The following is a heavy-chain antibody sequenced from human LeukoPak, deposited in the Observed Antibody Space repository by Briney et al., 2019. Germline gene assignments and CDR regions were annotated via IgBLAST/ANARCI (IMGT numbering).Heavy chain of an antibody. J-gene: IGHJ5*02. V-gene: IGHV3-23*01. Sequence: GGSLRLSCAASGFTVSSNYMSWVRQAPGKGLEWASLISGTGGSTYYADSVKGRFTISRDNSKNTLYLQMNSLRAEDTAVYYCAKDYEPLVGVHRWGDWFDPWGQGTLVTVSS. D-gene: IGHD1-26*01. CDR1: GFTVSSNY. CDR2: ISGTGGST. CDR3: AKDYEPLVGVHRWGDWFDP.